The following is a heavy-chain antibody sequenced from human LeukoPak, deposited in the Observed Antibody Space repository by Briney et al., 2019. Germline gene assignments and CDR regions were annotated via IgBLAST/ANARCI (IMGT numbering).Heavy chain of an antibody. J-gene: IGHJ4*02. Sequence: PSQTLSLTCTASGGSISSGGYYWSWIRQHPGKGLEWIGYIYYSGSTYYNPSLKSRVTISVVTSKNQFSLKLSSVTAADTAIYYCASGDNDPLFDYWGQGTLVTVSS. CDR1: GGSISSGGYY. D-gene: IGHD1-1*01. CDR2: IYYSGST. V-gene: IGHV4-31*03. CDR3: ASGDNDPLFDY.